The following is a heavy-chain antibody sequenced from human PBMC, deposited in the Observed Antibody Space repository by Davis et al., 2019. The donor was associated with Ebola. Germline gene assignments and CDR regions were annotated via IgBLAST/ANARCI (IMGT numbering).Heavy chain of an antibody. J-gene: IGHJ6*02. CDR2: ISYDGSNK. Sequence: SCKASGYTFTSYAMHWVRQAPGKGLEWVAVISYDGSNKYYADSVKGRFTISRDNSKNTLYLQMNSLRAEDTAVYYCARDGGYCSGGSCYNYGMDVWGQGTTVTVSS. D-gene: IGHD2-15*01. CDR1: GYTFTSYA. CDR3: ARDGGYCSGGSCYNYGMDV. V-gene: IGHV3-30*04.